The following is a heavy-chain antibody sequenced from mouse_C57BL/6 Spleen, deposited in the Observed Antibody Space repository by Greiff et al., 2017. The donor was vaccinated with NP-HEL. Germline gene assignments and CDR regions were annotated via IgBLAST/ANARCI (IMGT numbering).Heavy chain of an antibody. D-gene: IGHD1-1*01. CDR2: IYPGSGNT. V-gene: IGHV1-76*01. Sequence: QVQLQQSGAELVRPGASVKLSCKASGYTFTDYYINWVKQRPGQGLEWIARIYPGSGNTYYNEKFKGKATLTAEKSSSTAYMQLSSLTSEDSAVYFCARKDYGSSYPSYWYFDVWGTGTTVTVSS. CDR1: GYTFTDYY. CDR3: ARKDYGSSYPSYWYFDV. J-gene: IGHJ1*03.